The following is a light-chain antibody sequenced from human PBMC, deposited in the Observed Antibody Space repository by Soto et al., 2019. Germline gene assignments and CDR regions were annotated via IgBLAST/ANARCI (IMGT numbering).Light chain of an antibody. Sequence: QSVLTQPPSASGTPGQRVTISCSGSSSNIGSNTVNWYQQLPGTAPKLLIDSNNQRPSGVPDRFSGSKSGASASLATSGLQSEDEADYYCAAWDDTLNGGVFGGGTKVTVL. V-gene: IGLV1-44*01. CDR2: SNN. J-gene: IGLJ2*01. CDR1: SSNIGSNT. CDR3: AAWDDTLNGGV.